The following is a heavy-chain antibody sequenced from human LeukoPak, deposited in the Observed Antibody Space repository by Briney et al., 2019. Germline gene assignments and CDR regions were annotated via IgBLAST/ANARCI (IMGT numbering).Heavy chain of an antibody. Sequence: GGSLGLSCAASGFTFSSYWMHWVRQAPGKGLVWVSRIDSGVSSTIYADSVRGRFTISRDNAKNTLYLQMNSLRVEDTAVYYCTRGRYYFDIWGQGTLVIVSS. CDR2: IDSGVSST. D-gene: IGHD4-17*01. V-gene: IGHV3-74*01. J-gene: IGHJ4*02. CDR1: GFTFSSYW. CDR3: TRGRYYFDI.